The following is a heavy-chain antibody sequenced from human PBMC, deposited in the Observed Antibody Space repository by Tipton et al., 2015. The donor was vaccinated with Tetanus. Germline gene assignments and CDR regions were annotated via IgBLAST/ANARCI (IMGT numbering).Heavy chain of an antibody. J-gene: IGHJ4*02. Sequence: QSGAEVKKPGASVKVSCKASGYTFTSYDINWVRQATGQGLEWVGWMNPHSGYTGSAQKFQGRVTMTRDTSLSTAYMELSSLRSEDTAVYYCARTYGDFDYWGQGTLVTVSS. V-gene: IGHV1-8*01. CDR1: GYTFTSYD. CDR3: ARTYGDFDY. D-gene: IGHD4-17*01. CDR2: MNPHSGYT.